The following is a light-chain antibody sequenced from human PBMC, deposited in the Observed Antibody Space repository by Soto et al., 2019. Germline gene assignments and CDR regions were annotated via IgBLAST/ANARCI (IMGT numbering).Light chain of an antibody. J-gene: IGKJ1*01. V-gene: IGKV1-27*01. CDR1: QSVSYY. CDR3: QQSYSTPRT. CDR2: AAS. Sequence: TQSPGTLSLSPGERATLSCRASQSVSYYLAWYQQKPGKIPNLLIYAASTLQAEVPSRFSGSGSGTDFTLTISSLQPEDFATYYCQQSYSTPRTFGQGTKVDIK.